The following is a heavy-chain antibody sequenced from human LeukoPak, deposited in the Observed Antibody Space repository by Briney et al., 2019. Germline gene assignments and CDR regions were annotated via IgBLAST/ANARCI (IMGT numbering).Heavy chain of an antibody. D-gene: IGHD5-18*01. CDR1: GYTFTGYY. J-gene: IGHJ5*02. CDR2: INPNSGGT. V-gene: IGHV1-2*06. CDR3: ASSGGYSYGYHS. Sequence: ASVKVSCKASGYTFTGYYMHWVRQAPGRGLEWMGRINPNSGGTTYAQKFQGRVTMTRDTSISTAYMELSRLRPDDTAVYYCASSGGYSYGYHSWGQGTLVTVSS.